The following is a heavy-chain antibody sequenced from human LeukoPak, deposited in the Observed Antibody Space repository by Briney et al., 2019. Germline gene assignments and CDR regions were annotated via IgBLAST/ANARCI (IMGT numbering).Heavy chain of an antibody. J-gene: IGHJ4*02. CDR3: SRAGWVGPSDY. D-gene: IGHD6-19*01. V-gene: IGHV3-7*03. CDR2: IKQDGSEK. CDR1: GFTFSSYW. Sequence: GGSLRLSCAASGFTFSSYWMSWVRQAPGKGLEWVANIKQDGSEKYYVDSVKGRFTISRDNAKNSLYLQMNSLRAEDTAVYYCSRAGWVGPSDYWGQGTLVTVSS.